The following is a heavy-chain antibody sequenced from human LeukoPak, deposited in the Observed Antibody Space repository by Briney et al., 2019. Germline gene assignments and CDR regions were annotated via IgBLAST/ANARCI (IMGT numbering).Heavy chain of an antibody. CDR3: AKEYGSGSYTGIDY. CDR1: GGTFSSCA. V-gene: IGHV1-69*04. D-gene: IGHD3-10*01. J-gene: IGHJ4*02. CDR2: IIPILGIA. Sequence: ASVKVSCKASGGTFSSCAISWVRQAPGQGLEWMGRIIPILGIANYAQKFQGRVTITADKSTSTAYMELSSLTYVNTVAYYCAKEYGSGSYTGIDYWGQGTLVTVSS.